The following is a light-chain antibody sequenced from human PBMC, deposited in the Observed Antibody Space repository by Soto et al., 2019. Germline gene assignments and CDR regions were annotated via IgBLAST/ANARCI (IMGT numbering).Light chain of an antibody. CDR2: KAS. CDR3: QQYNSYSSIT. Sequence: DIQMTQSPSTLSASVGDRVTITCRASQSISSWLAWYQQKPGKAPKLLIYKASSLESGVPSRFSGSGSGTECTLTISSLQPDDFATYYCQQYNSYSSITFGQGTRLEIK. J-gene: IGKJ5*01. CDR1: QSISSW. V-gene: IGKV1-5*03.